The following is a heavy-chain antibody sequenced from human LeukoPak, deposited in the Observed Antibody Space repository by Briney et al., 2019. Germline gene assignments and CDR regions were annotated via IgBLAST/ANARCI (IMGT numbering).Heavy chain of an antibody. V-gene: IGHV1-2*06. D-gene: IGHD6-19*01. CDR2: INPNSGGT. CDR1: GYTFTGYY. Sequence: ASVKVSCKASGYTFTGYYMHWVRQAPGQGLEWMGRINPNSGGTNYAQKFQGRVTMTRGTSISTAYMELSRLRSDDTAVYYCARGGWGGDWFDPWGQGTLVTVSS. J-gene: IGHJ5*02. CDR3: ARGGWGGDWFDP.